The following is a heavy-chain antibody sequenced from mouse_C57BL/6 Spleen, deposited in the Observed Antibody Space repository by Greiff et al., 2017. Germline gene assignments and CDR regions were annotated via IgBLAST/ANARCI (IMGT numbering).Heavy chain of an antibody. CDR2: IYPGDGDT. CDR3: ARSTGSSYPYFDY. V-gene: IGHV1-82*01. CDR1: GYAFSSSW. D-gene: IGHD1-1*01. Sequence: VQLQQSGPELVKPGASVKISCKASGYAFSSSWMNWVKQRPGKGLEWIGRIYPGDGDTNYNGKFKGKATLTADKSSSTAYMQLSSRTSEDSAVYFCARSTGSSYPYFDYWGQGTTLTVSS. J-gene: IGHJ2*01.